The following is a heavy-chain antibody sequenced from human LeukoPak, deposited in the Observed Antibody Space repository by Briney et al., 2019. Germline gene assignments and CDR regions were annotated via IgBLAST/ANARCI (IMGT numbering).Heavy chain of an antibody. V-gene: IGHV3-53*01. CDR3: AKDEATSGGGLAS. J-gene: IGHJ4*02. D-gene: IGHD3-16*01. CDR1: GFAVSGTH. CDR2: MYTGGTT. Sequence: PGGSLRLSCAASGFAVSGTHMSWLRQAPGKGLEWVSAMYTGGTTYYADSVMGRFTVSRDNSRNTLFLHMNSLRVDDTAVYYCAKDEATSGGGLASWGQGTLVTVSS.